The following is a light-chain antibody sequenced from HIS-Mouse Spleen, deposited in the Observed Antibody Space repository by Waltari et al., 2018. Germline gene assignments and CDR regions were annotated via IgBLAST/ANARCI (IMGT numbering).Light chain of an antibody. CDR2: DAS. CDR3: QQRSNWMYT. CDR1: QSVSSY. J-gene: IGKJ2*01. Sequence: EIVLTQSPATLSLSPGERATLSCRVRQSVSSYLAWYQQKPGQAPRLLIYDASNRATGIPARFSGSGSGTDFTLTISSLEPEDFAVYYCQQRSNWMYTFGQGTKLEIK. V-gene: IGKV3-11*01.